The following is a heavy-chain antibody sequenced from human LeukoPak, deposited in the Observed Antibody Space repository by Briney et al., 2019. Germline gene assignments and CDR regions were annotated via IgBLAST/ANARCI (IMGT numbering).Heavy chain of an antibody. CDR3: ARGGFTFYYGDDY. V-gene: IGHV7-4-1*02. D-gene: IGHD3-10*01. CDR1: GYTFTSHA. Sequence: GASVKVSCKASGYTFTSHAMNWVRQAPGQGLEWMGWINTNTGNPTYAQGFTGRFVFSLDTSVSTAYLQINSLKPEDTAVYYCARGGFTFYYGDDYWGQGTLVTVSS. CDR2: INTNTGNP. J-gene: IGHJ4*02.